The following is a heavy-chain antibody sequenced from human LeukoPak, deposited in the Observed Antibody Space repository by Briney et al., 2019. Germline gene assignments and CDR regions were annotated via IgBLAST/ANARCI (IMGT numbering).Heavy chain of an antibody. CDR2: ISCGCTYI. D-gene: IGHD6-13*01. CDR3: ARERTVYSSSDHFDY. J-gene: IGHJ4*02. V-gene: IGHV3-21*01. Sequence: GGSLRLSCAASGFTFSSYVMQSVRQAPGKGVEWVSSISCGCTYIYYADSVKGRFTISRDNAKNSLYLQMNSLRAEDTALYYCARERTVYSSSDHFDYWGQGTLVTVSS. CDR1: GFTFSSYV.